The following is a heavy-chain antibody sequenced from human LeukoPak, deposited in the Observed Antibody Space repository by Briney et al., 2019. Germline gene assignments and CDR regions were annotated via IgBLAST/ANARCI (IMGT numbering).Heavy chain of an antibody. Sequence: SETLSLTCAVYGGSFSGYYWSWIRQPPGKGLEWIGEINHSGSTNYNPSLKSRVTISVDKSKNQFSLKLSSVTAADTAVYYCARLTGGLQIAAAGREAFDIWGQGTMVTVSS. CDR3: ARLTGGLQIAAAGREAFDI. V-gene: IGHV4-34*01. CDR2: INHSGST. D-gene: IGHD6-13*01. J-gene: IGHJ3*02. CDR1: GGSFSGYY.